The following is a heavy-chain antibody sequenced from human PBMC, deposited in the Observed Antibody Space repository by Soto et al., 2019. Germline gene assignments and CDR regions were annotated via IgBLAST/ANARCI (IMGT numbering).Heavy chain of an antibody. CDR3: ARLEDDPS. V-gene: IGHV4-39*01. CDR1: GGSISSSSYY. Sequence: SETLSLTCTVSGGSISSSSYYWGWIRQPPGKGLEWIGSIYYSGSTYYNPSLKSRVTISVDTSKNQFSLKLSSVTAADTAVYYCARLEDDPSWGQGTLVTVSS. CDR2: IYYSGST. J-gene: IGHJ4*02. D-gene: IGHD3-16*01.